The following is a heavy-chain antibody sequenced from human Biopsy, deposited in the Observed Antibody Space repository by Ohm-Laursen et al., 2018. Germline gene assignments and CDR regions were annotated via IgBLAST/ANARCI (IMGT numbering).Heavy chain of an antibody. CDR1: GYSIIPSGPEN. Sequence: GTLSLTCALSGYSIIPSGPENWSWIRQPPGQGLQYIGFIYSGGNTNYNPSLRSRVTMSVDTSKNQFSLRLNSVTAADTAVYYCARGMRTTGWPYFDYWGQGILVTVSS. CDR3: ARGMRTTGWPYFDY. D-gene: IGHD2/OR15-2a*01. J-gene: IGHJ4*02. V-gene: IGHV4-61*01. CDR2: IYSGGNT.